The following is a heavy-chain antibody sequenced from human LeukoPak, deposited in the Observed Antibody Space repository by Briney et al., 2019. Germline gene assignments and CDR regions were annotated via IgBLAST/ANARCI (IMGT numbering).Heavy chain of an antibody. Sequence: KTSETLSFTCTVSGGSISSSSYYWGWIRQPPGKGLEWIGSIYYSGSTYYNPSLKSRVTISVDTSKNQFSLKLSSVTAADTAVYCCARSPHSSGYYPFDYWGQGTLVTVSS. CDR3: ARSPHSSGYYPFDY. CDR2: IYYSGST. D-gene: IGHD3-22*01. J-gene: IGHJ4*02. V-gene: IGHV4-39*01. CDR1: GGSISSSSYY.